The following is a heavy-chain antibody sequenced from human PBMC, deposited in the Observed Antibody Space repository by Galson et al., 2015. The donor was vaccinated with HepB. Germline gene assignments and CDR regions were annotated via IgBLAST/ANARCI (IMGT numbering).Heavy chain of an antibody. CDR1: GFTFSSYA. J-gene: IGHJ4*02. D-gene: IGHD4-17*01. V-gene: IGHV3-30*04. Sequence: SLRLSCAASGFTFSSYAMHWVRQAPGKGLEWVAVISYDGSNKYYADSVKGRFTISRDNSKNTLYLQMNSLRAEDTAVYYCATYGDYVQGSFDYWGQGTLVTVSS. CDR2: ISYDGSNK. CDR3: ATYGDYVQGSFDY.